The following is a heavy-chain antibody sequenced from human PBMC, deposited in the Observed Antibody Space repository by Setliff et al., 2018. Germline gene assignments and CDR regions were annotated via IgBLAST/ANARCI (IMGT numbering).Heavy chain of an antibody. J-gene: IGHJ5*02. Sequence: PSETLSLTCSVSGDSITRSGYYWGWVRQPPGKRLEWIGSMYYIGSYDYNPSLKSRVTISLDTSKNQFSLKLTSVTAADTAVYYCARSHHLVLTNWFDTWGQGIRVTVSS. CDR1: GDSITRSGYY. V-gene: IGHV4-39*07. CDR2: MYYIGSY. D-gene: IGHD1-26*01. CDR3: ARSHHLVLTNWFDT.